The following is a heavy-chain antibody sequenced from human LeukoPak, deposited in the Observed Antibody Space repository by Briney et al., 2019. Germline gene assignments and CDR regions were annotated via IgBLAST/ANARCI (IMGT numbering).Heavy chain of an antibody. Sequence: SAKASCKASGGTFSSYAISWVRRAPGPGREWLSGIIPIFGTANSTQTFQCRVTIPADKSTTTTYMELSSLRSEDTAVYYCARNIGGRGYDFWSGYYYYYYMDVWGKGTTVTVSS. CDR2: IIPIFGTA. D-gene: IGHD3-3*01. J-gene: IGHJ6*03. CDR1: GGTFSSYA. CDR3: ARNIGGRGYDFWSGYYYYYYMDV. V-gene: IGHV1-69*06.